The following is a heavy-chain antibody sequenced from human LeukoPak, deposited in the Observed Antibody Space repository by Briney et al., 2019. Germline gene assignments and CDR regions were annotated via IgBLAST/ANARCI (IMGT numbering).Heavy chain of an antibody. V-gene: IGHV3-9*01. CDR1: GFTFDDYA. CDR2: ISWNSGSI. J-gene: IGHJ5*02. CDR3: AKDKPWEDYYGSGSYFHWFDP. Sequence: GGSLRLSCAASGFTFDDYAMHWVRQAPGKGLEWVSGISWNSGSIGYADSVKGRFTISRDNAKNSLYLQMSSLRAEDTALYYCAKDKPWEDYYGSGSYFHWFDPWGQGTLVTVSS. D-gene: IGHD3-10*01.